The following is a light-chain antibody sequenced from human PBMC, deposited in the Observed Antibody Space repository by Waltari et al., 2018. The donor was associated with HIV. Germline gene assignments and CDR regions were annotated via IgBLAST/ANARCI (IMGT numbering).Light chain of an antibody. CDR3: QSYDSSLSGFVV. CDR1: SSNIGEGYD. J-gene: IGLJ2*01. V-gene: IGLV1-40*01. CDR2: GNT. Sequence: QSVLTQPPSVSGAPGQRVTISCTGSSSNIGEGYDVPWYQQLPGTAPKVLIYGNTNRPSGVPDRFSGSKSGTSASLAITGLQAEDEADYYCQSYDSSLSGFVVFGGGTKVTVL.